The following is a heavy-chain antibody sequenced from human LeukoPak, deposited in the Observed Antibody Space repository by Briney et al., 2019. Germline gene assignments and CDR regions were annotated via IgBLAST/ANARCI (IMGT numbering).Heavy chain of an antibody. Sequence: GGSLRLSCAASGFTFSGSAMHWVRQASGKGLEWVGRIRSKANGYTTAYGASVKGRFTISRDDSQRATYVQMNSLKIEDTAVYYCTRLAGGDAFDIWGPGTMVTVSS. J-gene: IGHJ3*02. CDR3: TRLAGGDAFDI. CDR2: IRSKANGYTT. D-gene: IGHD2-15*01. CDR1: GFTFSGSA. V-gene: IGHV3-73*01.